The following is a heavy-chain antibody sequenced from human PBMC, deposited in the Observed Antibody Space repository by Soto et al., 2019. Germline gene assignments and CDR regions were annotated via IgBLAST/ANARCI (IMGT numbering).Heavy chain of an antibody. D-gene: IGHD3-3*01. CDR3: ARGYDFWSGYSTYYFDY. V-gene: IGHV3-48*01. CDR1: GFTFSSYS. Sequence: GGSLRLSCAASGFTFSSYSMNWVRQAPGKGLEWVSYISSSSSTIYYADSVKGRFTISRDNAKNSLYLQMNSLRAEDTAVYYCARGYDFWSGYSTYYFDYWGQGTLVTVSS. J-gene: IGHJ4*02. CDR2: ISSSSSTI.